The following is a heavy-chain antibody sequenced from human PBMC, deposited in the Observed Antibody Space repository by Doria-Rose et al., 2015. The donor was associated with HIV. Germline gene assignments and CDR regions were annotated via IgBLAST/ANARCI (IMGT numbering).Heavy chain of an antibody. V-gene: IGHV2-26*01. Sequence: QVTLKESGPVLVKPTETLTLTCTVSGVSLSSPGMGVSWIRQPPGKALEWLANIFSDDERSYKPSLKSRLTISSGTSKSQVALTMTDMDPVDTATYYCARIKSSRWYHKYYFDFWGQGTLVIVSA. J-gene: IGHJ4*02. CDR1: GVSLSSPGMG. CDR3: ARIKSSRWYHKYYFDF. CDR2: IFSDDER. D-gene: IGHD6-13*01.